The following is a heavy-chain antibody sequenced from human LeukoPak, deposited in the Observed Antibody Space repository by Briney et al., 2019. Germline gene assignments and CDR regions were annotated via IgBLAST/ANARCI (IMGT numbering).Heavy chain of an antibody. Sequence: GGSLRLSCAASGFTFSSYVMSWVRQAPGKGLEWVSAISSSGVSTYYVDSLKGRFTIYRDNSKNTPYLQMNSLSAEDTAVYYCARGPWEHDYGDHGGYWGQGTLVTVSS. CDR2: ISSSGVST. CDR1: GFTFSSYV. CDR3: ARGPWEHDYGDHGGY. D-gene: IGHD4-17*01. J-gene: IGHJ4*02. V-gene: IGHV3-23*01.